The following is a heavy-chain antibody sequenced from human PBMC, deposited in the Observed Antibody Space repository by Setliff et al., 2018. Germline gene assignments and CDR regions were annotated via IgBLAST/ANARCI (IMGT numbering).Heavy chain of an antibody. CDR2: IYSGGTT. V-gene: IGHV4-39*07. Sequence: SETLSLTCKVSGDSMNSGVYYWAWIRQPPGKGLEWIGRIYSGGTTYYNSSLKSRVTISVDTSNNQFSLKLTSVTAADTAVYYCARDGGDGYGVDAYAGGGFDIWGQGTMVTVSS. CDR3: ARDGGDGYGVDAYAGGGFDI. CDR1: GDSMNSGVYY. J-gene: IGHJ3*02. D-gene: IGHD4-17*01.